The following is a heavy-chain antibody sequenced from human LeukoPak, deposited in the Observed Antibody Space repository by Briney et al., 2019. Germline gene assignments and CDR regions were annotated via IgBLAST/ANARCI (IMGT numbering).Heavy chain of an antibody. V-gene: IGHV3-53*01. D-gene: IGHD3-3*01. CDR2: IYSGGST. CDR3: ARGDGVTIFGVVLNWFDP. Sequence: GGSLRLSCAASGFTVSSNYMSWVRQAPGKGLEWVSVIYSGGSTYYADSVKGRFTISRDNSKNTLYLQMNSLRAEDTAVYYCARGDGVTIFGVVLNWFDPWGQGTLVTVSS. CDR1: GFTVSSNY. J-gene: IGHJ5*02.